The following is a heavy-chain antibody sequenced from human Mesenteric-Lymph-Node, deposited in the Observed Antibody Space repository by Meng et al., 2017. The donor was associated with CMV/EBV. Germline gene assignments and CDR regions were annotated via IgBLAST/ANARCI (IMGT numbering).Heavy chain of an antibody. CDR3: ARDIVEDSGTLDA. V-gene: IGHV3-11*01. J-gene: IGHJ5*02. D-gene: IGHD1-26*01. CDR2: ISSRGSTI. Sequence: GESLKISCAASGFTFSDYYMSWIRQAPGKGLEWVSYISSRGSTIYYADSVKGRFTISRDNAKNSLYLQMNSLRAEVTAVYYCARDIVEDSGTLDAWGQGTLVTVSS. CDR1: GFTFSDYY.